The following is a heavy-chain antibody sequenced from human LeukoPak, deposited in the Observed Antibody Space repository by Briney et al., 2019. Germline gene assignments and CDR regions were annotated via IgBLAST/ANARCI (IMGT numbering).Heavy chain of an antibody. CDR3: ARGLYDFWSGYYTPGNYYYYYYMDV. CDR1: GGSISSYY. D-gene: IGHD3-3*01. Sequence: SETLSLTCTLAGGSISSYYWSWIRQPPGKGLEWIGYIYYSGSTNYHPSLKSRVTISVDTSKNQFSLKLSSVTAADTAVYYCARGLYDFWSGYYTPGNYYYYYYMDVWGKGTTVTVS. J-gene: IGHJ6*03. V-gene: IGHV4-59*01. CDR2: IYYSGST.